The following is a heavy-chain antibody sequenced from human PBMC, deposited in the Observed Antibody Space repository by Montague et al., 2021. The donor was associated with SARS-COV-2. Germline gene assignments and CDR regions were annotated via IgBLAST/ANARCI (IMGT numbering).Heavy chain of an antibody. CDR3: AGDRGSSGWSDAFDI. D-gene: IGHD6-19*01. CDR2: IYHSGST. J-gene: IGHJ3*02. V-gene: IGHV4-4*02. Sequence: SETLSLTCAVSGGSISSSNWWSWVRQPPGKGLEWIGEIYHSGSTNYNPSLKSRVTISVDKSKNQFSLKLSSVTAADTAVYYCAGDRGSSGWSDAFDIWGHGTMVTVSS. CDR1: GGSISSSNW.